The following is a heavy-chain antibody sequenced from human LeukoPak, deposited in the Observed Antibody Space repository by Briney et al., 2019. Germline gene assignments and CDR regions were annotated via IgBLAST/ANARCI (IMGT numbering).Heavy chain of an antibody. V-gene: IGHV3-48*02. D-gene: IGHD2/OR15-2a*01. CDR2: ISSSSSTI. Sequence: SGGSLRLSCAASGFTFSSYSMKWVRQAPGQGLEWVSYISSSSSTIYYADSVKGRFTISRDNAKNSLYLQMNSLRDGDTAVYCCARERGNYYDYWGQGTLVTVSS. J-gene: IGHJ4*02. CDR3: ARERGNYYDY. CDR1: GFTFSSYS.